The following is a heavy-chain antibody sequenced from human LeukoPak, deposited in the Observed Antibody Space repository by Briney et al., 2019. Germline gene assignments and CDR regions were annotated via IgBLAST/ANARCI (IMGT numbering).Heavy chain of an antibody. J-gene: IGHJ3*02. Sequence: GGSLRLSCAASGFTFSSYAMSWVRQAPGKGLEWVSAISGSGGSTYYADSVKGRFTISRDNSKNALFLQMNSLRAEDTAVYYCAKGWYYYDSSDAFDIWGQGTMVTVSS. D-gene: IGHD3-22*01. CDR2: ISGSGGST. V-gene: IGHV3-23*01. CDR1: GFTFSSYA. CDR3: AKGWYYYDSSDAFDI.